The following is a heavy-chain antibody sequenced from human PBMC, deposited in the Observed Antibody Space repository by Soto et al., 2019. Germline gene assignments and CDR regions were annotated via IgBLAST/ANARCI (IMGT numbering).Heavy chain of an antibody. D-gene: IGHD2-15*01. J-gene: IGHJ3*02. CDR3: ARGVGCSGGSCYPDAFDI. CDR2: ISSSSSYI. Sequence: GGSLRLSCAASGFTFSSYSMNWVRQAPGKGLEWVSSISSSSSYIYYADSVKGRFTISRDNAKNSLYLQVNSLRAEDTAVYYCARGVGCSGGSCYPDAFDIWGQGTMVTVSS. CDR1: GFTFSSYS. V-gene: IGHV3-21*01.